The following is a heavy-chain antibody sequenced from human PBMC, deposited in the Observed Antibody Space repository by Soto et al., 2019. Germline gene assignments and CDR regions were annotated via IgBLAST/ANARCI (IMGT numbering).Heavy chain of an antibody. CDR1: GFSVSNNY. V-gene: IGHV3-66*01. J-gene: IGHJ4*02. CDR2: IQDGGSI. CDR3: ARGEGSGSNALGQ. Sequence: EVLLEESGGDLVQPGGSLRLSCAASGFSVSNNYMTWVRQVPGKGLEWVSVIQDGGSITYADSVRDRFTISRDSSTNTVFLHMSSLRPEDTAVYFCARGEGSGSNALGQWGQGTLVTVSS. D-gene: IGHD3-10*01.